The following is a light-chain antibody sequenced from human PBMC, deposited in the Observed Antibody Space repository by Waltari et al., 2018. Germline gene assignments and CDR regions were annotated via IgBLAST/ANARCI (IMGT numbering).Light chain of an antibody. J-gene: IGLJ3*02. CDR2: QDT. Sequence: SYELTQPPSVSVSPGPPASLPRSRVILGNTSASGYQPKPGQSPPLVIYQDTKRPSAIRERFSGSKSAVAATLTIAGTQAVYEADYYCQALGTGAWVFGGRTKLTVL. V-gene: IGLV3-1*01. CDR1: ILGNTS. CDR3: QALGTGAWV.